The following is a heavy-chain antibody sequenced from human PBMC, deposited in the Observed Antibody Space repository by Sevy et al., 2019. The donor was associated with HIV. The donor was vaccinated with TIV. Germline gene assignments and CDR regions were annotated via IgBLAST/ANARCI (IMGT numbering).Heavy chain of an antibody. J-gene: IGHJ4*02. CDR2: LSFGCGEI. Sequence: GGSLRLSCAASGFTLSKYSMSWVRQPPGKGLEWVSTLSFGCGEINYADSVKGRFTISRDNSKSSVYLQMNNLRPEDTAAYYCAREGCTKPHDYWGQGTLVTVSS. CDR1: GFTLSKYS. D-gene: IGHD2-8*01. CDR3: AREGCTKPHDY. V-gene: IGHV3-23*01.